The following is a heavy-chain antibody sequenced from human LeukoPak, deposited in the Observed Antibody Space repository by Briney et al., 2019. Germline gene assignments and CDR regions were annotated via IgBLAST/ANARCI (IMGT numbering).Heavy chain of an antibody. CDR1: GFTFSSYS. V-gene: IGHV3-33*08. CDR2: ICYDGSII. J-gene: IGHJ6*02. D-gene: IGHD6-13*01. Sequence: GGSLRLSCAASGFTFSSYSMNWVRQAPGKGLEWVSDICYDGSIIYYADSVKGRFTISRDNAKNTLYLQMNSLRAEATAVYYCARESTHSRSWNTPNSYYYVIDVCGQGSTVTVSS. CDR3: ARESTHSRSWNTPNSYYYVIDV.